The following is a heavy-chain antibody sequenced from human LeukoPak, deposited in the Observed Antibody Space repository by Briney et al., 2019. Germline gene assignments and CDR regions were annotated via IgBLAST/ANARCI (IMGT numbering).Heavy chain of an antibody. CDR2: IYYRGST. V-gene: IGHV4-59*08. CDR3: ARRTTGTGPFDY. J-gene: IGHJ4*02. D-gene: IGHD1-1*01. CDR1: GGSISSYY. Sequence: SETLSLTCTVSGGSISSYYWSWIRQRPGKGLEWIAYIYYRGSTNYNPSLKSRVTISVDTSKNQFSLKLSSVTAADTAVYYCARRTTGTGPFDYWGQGTLVTVSS.